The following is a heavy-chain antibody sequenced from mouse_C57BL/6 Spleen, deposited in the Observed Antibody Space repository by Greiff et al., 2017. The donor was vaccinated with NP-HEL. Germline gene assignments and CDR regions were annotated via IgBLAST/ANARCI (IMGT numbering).Heavy chain of an antibody. Sequence: VQGVESGPGLVKPSQSLFLTCSITGFPITSGYYWFWIRQSPGKLLLWMGYITHSGETFYNPSLQSPISITRETSKNQFFLQLNSVTTEDTAMYYCAGDRRGYWYFDVWGTGTTVTVSS. CDR1: GFPITSGYY. CDR3: AGDRRGYWYFDV. CDR2: ITHSGET. V-gene: IGHV12-3*01. J-gene: IGHJ1*03.